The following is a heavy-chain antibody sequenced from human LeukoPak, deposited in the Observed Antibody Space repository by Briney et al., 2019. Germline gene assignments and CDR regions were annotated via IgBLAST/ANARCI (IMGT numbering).Heavy chain of an antibody. V-gene: IGHV3-66*04. Sequence: QPGGSLRLSCAASGFPVSDNYMSWVRQAPGKGLEWVSIIYSDGTTYYADSVKGRFTISRDNSKNTLYLQMNSLRAEDTAVYYCARRAGAYSHPYDYWGQGTLVTVSS. D-gene: IGHD4/OR15-4a*01. CDR1: GFPVSDNY. CDR2: IYSDGTT. CDR3: ARRAGAYSHPYDY. J-gene: IGHJ4*02.